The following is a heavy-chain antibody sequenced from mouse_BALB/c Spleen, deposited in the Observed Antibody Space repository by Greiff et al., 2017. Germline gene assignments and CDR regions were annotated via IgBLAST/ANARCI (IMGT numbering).Heavy chain of an antibody. D-gene: IGHD2-4*01. V-gene: IGHV1-18*01. CDR3: AREGGGDYGFAY. CDR2: INPNNGGT. J-gene: IGHJ3*01. CDR1: GYTFTDYN. Sequence: EVQLQQSGPELVKPGASVKIPCTASGYTFTDYNMDWVQQSHGKSLEWIGDINPNNGGTIYNQKVKGKATLTGDKSSSTAYLELRSLTSEDTAVYYCAREGGGDYGFAYWGQGTLVTVSA.